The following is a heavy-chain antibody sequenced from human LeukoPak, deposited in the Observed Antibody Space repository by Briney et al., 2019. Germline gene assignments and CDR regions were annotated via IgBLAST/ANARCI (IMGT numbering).Heavy chain of an antibody. CDR3: ARRGRSWAWFGELTGYYMDV. J-gene: IGHJ6*03. CDR2: IYHSGST. D-gene: IGHD3-10*01. V-gene: IGHV4-38-2*02. CDR1: GYSISSGYY. Sequence: ASETLSLTCTVSGYSISSGYYWGWIRQPPGKGLEWIGSIYHSGSTYYNPSLKSRVTISVDTSKNQFSLKLSSVTAADTAVYYCARRGRSWAWFGELTGYYMDVWGKGTTVTISS.